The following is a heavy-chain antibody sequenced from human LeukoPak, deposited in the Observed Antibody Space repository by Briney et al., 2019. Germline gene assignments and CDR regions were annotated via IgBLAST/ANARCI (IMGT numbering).Heavy chain of an antibody. CDR3: VRDAAYSAFNM. CDR1: GFTFSSYA. J-gene: IGHJ3*02. CDR2: ISYDGSNK. V-gene: IGHV3-30-3*01. D-gene: IGHD4-11*01. Sequence: PGGSLRLSCAASGFTFSSYAMHWVRQAPGKGLEWVAVISYDGSNKYYADSVKGRFTISRDNSKNTLYLQMNSLRAEDTAVYYCVRDAAYSAFNMWGQGTMVTVSS.